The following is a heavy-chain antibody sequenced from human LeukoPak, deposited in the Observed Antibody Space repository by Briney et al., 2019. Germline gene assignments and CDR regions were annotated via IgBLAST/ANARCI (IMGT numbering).Heavy chain of an antibody. J-gene: IGHJ4*02. CDR3: ARVRYGSGTLNFDY. CDR1: GGSISSGGYY. D-gene: IGHD3-10*01. Sequence: KSSQTLSLTCTVSGGSISSGGYYWSWIRQHPGKGLEWIGYIYYSGSTYYNPSLKSRVTISVDTSKNQFSLKLSSVTAADTAVYYCARVRYGSGTLNFDYWGQGTLVTVPS. CDR2: IYYSGST. V-gene: IGHV4-31*03.